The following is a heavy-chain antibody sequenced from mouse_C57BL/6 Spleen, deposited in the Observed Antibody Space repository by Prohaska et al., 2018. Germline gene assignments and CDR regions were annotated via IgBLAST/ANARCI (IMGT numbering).Heavy chain of an antibody. CDR3: MRYGNYWYFDV. Sequence: EVQLLETGGGLVQPGGSRGLSCEGSGFTFSGFWMSWVRQTPGKTLEWIRDINSDGSAINYAPTRKDRVTIFRDNDKGTLYLQMSNVRSEDTATYFCMRYGNYWYFDVWGTGTTVTVSS. D-gene: IGHD2-1*01. J-gene: IGHJ1*03. CDR1: GFTFSGFW. V-gene: IGHV11-2*01. CDR2: INSDGSAI.